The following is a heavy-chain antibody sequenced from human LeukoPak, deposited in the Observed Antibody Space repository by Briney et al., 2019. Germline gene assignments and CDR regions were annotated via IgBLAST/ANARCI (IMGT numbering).Heavy chain of an antibody. D-gene: IGHD6-13*01. Sequence: SGGSLRLSCSASGFTFGSYAMHWVRQAPGKGLEYASAISSNGGSTYYADSVKGRFTISRDNSKNTLYLQMSSLRAEDTAVYYCVKFEQLAYYFDYWGQGTLVTVSS. CDR2: ISSNGGST. CDR1: GFTFGSYA. V-gene: IGHV3-64D*06. J-gene: IGHJ4*02. CDR3: VKFEQLAYYFDY.